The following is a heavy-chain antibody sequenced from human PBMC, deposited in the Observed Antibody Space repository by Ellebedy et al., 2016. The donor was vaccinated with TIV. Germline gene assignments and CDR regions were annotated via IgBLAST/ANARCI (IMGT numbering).Heavy chain of an antibody. CDR3: ARGHDASGYHSFDL. Sequence: GESLKISXAASGFSFSTYWMHWVRQAPGKGLVWVSRINTDGSSTIYADSVKGRFTISRDNAKNTLYLQINSLRAEDTAVYYCARGHDASGYHSFDLWGRGTLVTVSS. V-gene: IGHV3-74*01. CDR1: GFSFSTYW. CDR2: INTDGSST. J-gene: IGHJ2*01. D-gene: IGHD3-22*01.